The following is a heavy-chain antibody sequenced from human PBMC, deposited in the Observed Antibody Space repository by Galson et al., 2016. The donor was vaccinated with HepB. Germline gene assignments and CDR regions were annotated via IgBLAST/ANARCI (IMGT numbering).Heavy chain of an antibody. Sequence: SVKVSCKVSGYGLSELSIHWVRQAPGKGLEWVGGFEPEHGEAIYAQKLQGRVTMTEDKYKDTAYMDLSSLRSEDTAIYYCATSSNIRNYYYGMDVWGQGTTVTVSS. CDR1: GYGLSELS. CDR2: FEPEHGEA. V-gene: IGHV1-24*01. D-gene: IGHD3-3*01. J-gene: IGHJ6*02. CDR3: ATSSNIRNYYYGMDV.